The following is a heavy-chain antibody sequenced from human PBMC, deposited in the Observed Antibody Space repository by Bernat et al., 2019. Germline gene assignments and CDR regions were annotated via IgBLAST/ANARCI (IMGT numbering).Heavy chain of an antibody. J-gene: IGHJ6*02. V-gene: IGHV3-11*06. D-gene: IGHD3-10*01. CDR3: ARDRAVRDYYGMDV. CDR2: ISSSSSYT. Sequence: QVQLVESGGGLVKPGGSLRLSCAASGFTFSDYYMSWIRQAPGKGLEWVSYISSSSSYTNYAASVKGRFTISRDNAKNSLYLQMNSLRAEDTAVNDCARDRAVRDYYGMDVWGQGTTVTVSS. CDR1: GFTFSDYY.